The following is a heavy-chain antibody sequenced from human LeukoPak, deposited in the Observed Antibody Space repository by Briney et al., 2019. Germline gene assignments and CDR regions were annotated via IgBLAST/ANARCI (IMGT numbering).Heavy chain of an antibody. D-gene: IGHD6-13*01. V-gene: IGHV3-11*04. Sequence: GGSLRLSCTVSGFTFSDFYMSWVRQAPGKGLEWVSYISSSGSMLHYADSVEGRFTISRDNAKNSLYLQMSSLRVEDTAVYYCTRRPYSSSWYYFDYWGQGTLVTVSS. CDR1: GFTFSDFY. CDR3: TRRPYSSSWYYFDY. J-gene: IGHJ4*02. CDR2: ISSSGSML.